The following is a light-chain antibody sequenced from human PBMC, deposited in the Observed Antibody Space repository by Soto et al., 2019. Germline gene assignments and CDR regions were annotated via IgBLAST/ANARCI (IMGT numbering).Light chain of an antibody. CDR3: QHRSNWPPVYS. V-gene: IGKV3-11*01. J-gene: IGKJ2*03. CDR2: DAS. Sequence: EIVLTQSPGTLSLSPGDRATLSCRASQSVAGYLAWYQQKPGQAPRLLMFDASTSATGIPARFSGSGSGTDFSITISSLEPGDFAVYYCQHRSNWPPVYSFGHGTQLAIK. CDR1: QSVAGY.